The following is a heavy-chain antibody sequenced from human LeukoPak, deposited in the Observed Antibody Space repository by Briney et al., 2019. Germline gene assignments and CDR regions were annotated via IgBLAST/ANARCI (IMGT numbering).Heavy chain of an antibody. CDR3: ARKFLTGRLIDY. V-gene: IGHV3-30*03. J-gene: IGHJ4*02. D-gene: IGHD7-27*01. CDR2: ISYDGSNE. CDR1: GFTFSNYG. Sequence: PGGSLRLSCAASGFTFSNYGMHWVRQAPGKGLGWVAVISYDGSNEYYADSVKGRFAISRDTSKNTLHLQMNGLRAEDTALYYCARKFLTGRLIDYWGQGTLVTVSS.